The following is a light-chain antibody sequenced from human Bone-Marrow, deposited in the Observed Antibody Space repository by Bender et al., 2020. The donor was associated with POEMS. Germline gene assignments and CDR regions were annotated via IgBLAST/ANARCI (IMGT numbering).Light chain of an antibody. CDR1: SSNIGAHA. V-gene: IGLV1-44*01. CDR2: SSH. CDR3: AVCDDSLNGWM. J-gene: IGLJ3*02. Sequence: QSVLTQPPSASGTPGQRVTISCSGGSSNIGAHAVNWYQHLPGTAPKLLIYSSHRRPSEVPDRFSGSRSGTSASLAIGGLQSEDDADYYCAVCDDSLNGWMFGGGTKLTVL.